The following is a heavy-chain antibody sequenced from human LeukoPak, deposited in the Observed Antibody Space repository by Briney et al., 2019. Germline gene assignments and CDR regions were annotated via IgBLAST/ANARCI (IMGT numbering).Heavy chain of an antibody. CDR2: IYHSGST. V-gene: IGHV4-30-2*01. Sequence: PSETLSLTCAVSGGSISSGGYSWSWIRQPPGKGLEWIGYIYHSGSTYYNPSLKSRVTISVDRSKNQFSLKLSSVTAADTAVYYCARISADTVTTWYPGAFDIWGQGTMVTVSS. J-gene: IGHJ3*02. CDR1: GGSISSGGYS. CDR3: ARISADTVTTWYPGAFDI. D-gene: IGHD5-12*01.